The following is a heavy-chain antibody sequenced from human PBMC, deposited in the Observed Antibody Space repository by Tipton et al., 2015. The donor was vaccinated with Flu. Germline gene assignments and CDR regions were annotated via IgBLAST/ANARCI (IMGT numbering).Heavy chain of an antibody. CDR2: ISSSGDTI. CDR1: GFSFSSYE. D-gene: IGHD7-27*01. J-gene: IGHJ4*02. CDR3: ASLTGDDY. V-gene: IGHV3-48*03. Sequence: SLRLSCAASGFSFSSYEMNWVRQAPGKGLEWLSYISSSGDTISYADSVRGRFTISRDNAKNSPYLQLNSLRAEDTAVYYCASLTGDDYWGQGNLVTVSS.